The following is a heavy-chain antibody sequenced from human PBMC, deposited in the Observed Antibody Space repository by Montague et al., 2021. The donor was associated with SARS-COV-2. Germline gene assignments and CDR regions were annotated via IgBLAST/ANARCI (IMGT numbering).Heavy chain of an antibody. J-gene: IGHJ4*02. CDR2: IHHTGSS. Sequence: SETLSLTCTVSGGSISNYHWSWIRQSPGKRLEWIGYIHHTGSSNYSPSLKSRVTISLGTSRNQFSLKLSSVTAADTAVYYCARDGFYYDSSGEYLETGGFDNWGQGTLVTVSS. CDR1: GGSISNYH. V-gene: IGHV4-59*01. D-gene: IGHD3-22*01. CDR3: ARDGFYYDSSGEYLETGGFDN.